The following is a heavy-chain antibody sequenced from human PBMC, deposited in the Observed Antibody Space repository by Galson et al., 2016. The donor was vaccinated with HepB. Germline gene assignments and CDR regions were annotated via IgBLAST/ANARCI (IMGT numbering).Heavy chain of an antibody. V-gene: IGHV3-11*06. J-gene: IGHJ4*02. D-gene: IGHD3-10*01. Sequence: LRLSCAASGFTFSDYYLSWIRQAPGKGLEWISYISSSISYTYYADAVKGRFTISRDNAENSLYLQMNSLRVEDTAVYYCAGGTMIRGLTWGQGTLVTVSS. CDR3: AGGTMIRGLT. CDR1: GFTFSDYY. CDR2: ISSSISYT.